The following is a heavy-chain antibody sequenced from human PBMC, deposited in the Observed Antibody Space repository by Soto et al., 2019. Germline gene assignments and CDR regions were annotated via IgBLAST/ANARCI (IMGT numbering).Heavy chain of an antibody. CDR3: ARKISTAGHFDY. Sequence: SETLSLTCAVYGGSFSGYYWGWIRQPPGKGLEWIGEINHSGSTNYNPSLKSRVTISVDTSKNQFSLKLSSVTAADTAVYYCARKISTAGHFDYWGQGTLVTVSS. D-gene: IGHD2-2*01. CDR1: GGSFSGYY. V-gene: IGHV4-34*01. J-gene: IGHJ4*02. CDR2: INHSGST.